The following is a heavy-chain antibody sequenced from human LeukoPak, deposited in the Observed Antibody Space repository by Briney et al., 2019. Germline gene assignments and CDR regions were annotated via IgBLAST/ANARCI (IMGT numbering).Heavy chain of an antibody. D-gene: IGHD2-2*01. J-gene: IGHJ4*02. Sequence: SETLSLTCTVSGGSISSYYWSWIWQPAGKGLEWIGRIHTTGGTRYNPSLKSRITMSVDASKNQFSLKLSSVTAADTAMYYCARDLALGYCPSSSCSSPLFDYWGQGTLVTVSS. CDR3: ARDLALGYCPSSSCSSPLFDY. CDR2: IHTTGGT. V-gene: IGHV4-4*07. CDR1: GGSISSYY.